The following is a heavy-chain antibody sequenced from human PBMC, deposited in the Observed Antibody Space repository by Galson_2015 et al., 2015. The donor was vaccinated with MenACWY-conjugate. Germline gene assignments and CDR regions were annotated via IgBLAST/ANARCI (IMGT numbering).Heavy chain of an antibody. J-gene: IGHJ4*02. CDR3: ARVVSGHDC. V-gene: IGHV4-4*02. Sequence: TLSLTCAVSGASISSSNWWSWVRQPPGKGLEWIGEISHSGSTNYNPSLRSRVTISVDESENQFSLRLSSVTAADTAVYYCARVVSGHDCWGQGTLVTVSS. CDR1: GASISSSNW. CDR2: ISHSGST. D-gene: IGHD6-25*01.